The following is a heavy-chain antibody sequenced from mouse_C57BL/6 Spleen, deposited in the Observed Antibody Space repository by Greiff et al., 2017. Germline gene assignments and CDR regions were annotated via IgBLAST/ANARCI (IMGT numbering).Heavy chain of an antibody. CDR2: LIPINGGT. CDR3: ARSRGFYYYGSSYDWYFDV. J-gene: IGHJ1*03. V-gene: IGHV1-53*01. Sequence: QVQLQQPGTELVKPGASVKLSCKASGYTFTSSWLHWVKPRPGQGLEWIGNLIPINGGTNYNEKFKSKAKLTVDKSSSTAYMQLSSLTSEDSAVYYCARSRGFYYYGSSYDWYFDVWGTGTTVTVSS. CDR1: GYTFTSSW. D-gene: IGHD1-1*01.